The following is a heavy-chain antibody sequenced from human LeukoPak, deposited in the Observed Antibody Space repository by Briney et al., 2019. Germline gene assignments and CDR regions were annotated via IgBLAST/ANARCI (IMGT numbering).Heavy chain of an antibody. D-gene: IGHD3-10*01. J-gene: IGHJ4*02. CDR3: ARDTGPPRITMVRGVKGNNGGFDY. Sequence: ASVKVSCKASGYTFTSYYMHWVRQAPGQGLEWMGIINPSGGSTSYAQKFQGRVTMTRDTSTSTVYMELSSLRSEDTAVYYCARDTGPPRITMVRGVKGNNGGFDYWGQGTLVTVSS. V-gene: IGHV1-46*01. CDR1: GYTFTSYY. CDR2: INPSGGST.